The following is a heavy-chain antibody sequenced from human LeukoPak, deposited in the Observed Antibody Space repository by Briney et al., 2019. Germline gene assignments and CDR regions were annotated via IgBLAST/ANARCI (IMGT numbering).Heavy chain of an antibody. Sequence: ASVKVSCKASGYTFTSYGISWVRQAPGQGLEWMGWISAYNGNTNYAQKLQGRVTMTTDTSTSTAYMELRSLRSDDTAVYYCARGGEYYDILTGYSKSAYYFDYWGQGTLVTVSS. CDR1: GYTFTSYG. V-gene: IGHV1-18*01. J-gene: IGHJ4*02. CDR3: ARGGEYYDILTGYSKSAYYFDY. CDR2: ISAYNGNT. D-gene: IGHD3-9*01.